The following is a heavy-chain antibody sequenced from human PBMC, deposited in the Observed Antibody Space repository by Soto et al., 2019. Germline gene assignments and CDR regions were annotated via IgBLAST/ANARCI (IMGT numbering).Heavy chain of an antibody. V-gene: IGHV3-30*02. Sequence: GGSLRLSCAASGFTFSTYGMHWVRQAPGKGLEWVALIWSDGSNKYYADCVKGRFTISRDNSKNTQYLQMSSLRADDTALYYCVIVEFYYDSSAYYPFDSWGQGTLVTVSS. J-gene: IGHJ4*02. D-gene: IGHD3-22*01. CDR1: GFTFSTYG. CDR3: VIVEFYYDSSAYYPFDS. CDR2: IWSDGSNK.